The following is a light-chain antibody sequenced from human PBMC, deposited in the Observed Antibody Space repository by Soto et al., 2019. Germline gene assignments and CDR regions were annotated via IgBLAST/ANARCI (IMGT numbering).Light chain of an antibody. CDR1: SSDVGAHNH. CDR2: EVT. V-gene: IGLV2-14*01. CDR3: SSYTSSSTPYV. Sequence: QSALTQPASVSGSSGQSITISCTGTSSDVGAHNHVSWYQQHPGKAPKLMIYEVTNRPSGVSNRFSGSKSGNTASLTISGLQAEDEADYYCSSYTSSSTPYVFGPGTKVTVL. J-gene: IGLJ1*01.